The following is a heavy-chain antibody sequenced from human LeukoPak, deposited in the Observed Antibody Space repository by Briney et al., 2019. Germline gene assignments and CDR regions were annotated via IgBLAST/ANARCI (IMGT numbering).Heavy chain of an antibody. V-gene: IGHV1-69*04. CDR3: ARAHSGYVGSWFDP. Sequence: ASVKVSCKASGGTFSSYAISWVRQAPGQGLEWMGRIIPILGIANCAQKFQGRVTITADKSTSTAYMELSSLRSEDTAVYYCARAHSGYVGSWFDPWGQGTLVTVSS. CDR1: GGTFSSYA. J-gene: IGHJ5*02. CDR2: IIPILGIA. D-gene: IGHD5-12*01.